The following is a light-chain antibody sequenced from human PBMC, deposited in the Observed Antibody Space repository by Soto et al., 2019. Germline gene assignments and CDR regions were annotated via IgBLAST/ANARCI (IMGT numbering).Light chain of an antibody. V-gene: IGKV2D-29*01. CDR3: MQSMRLPFT. Sequence: EIVLTQTPLSLSVIPGQPASISCKSSQSLLHGDGKTYLYWFVRKPGQPPQLLFYEVSKRFSGVPXXXXGSGSGTDFTLTISRVEGEDLGLYYCMQSMRLPFTFGQETKLEI. J-gene: IGKJ2*01. CDR2: EVS. CDR1: QSLLHGDGKTY.